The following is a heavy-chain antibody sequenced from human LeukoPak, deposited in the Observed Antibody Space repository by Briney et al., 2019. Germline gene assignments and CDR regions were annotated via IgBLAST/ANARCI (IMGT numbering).Heavy chain of an antibody. CDR3: ARDKSHDYGDYDY. V-gene: IGHV1-2*02. Sequence: ASVKVSCKASGYTVTGYYMHWVRQAPGQGLEWMGWINPNSGGTNYAQKFQGRVTMTRDTSISTAYMELSRLRSDDTAVYYCARDKSHDYGDYDYWGQATLVTVSS. J-gene: IGHJ4*02. D-gene: IGHD4-17*01. CDR1: GYTVTGYY. CDR2: INPNSGGT.